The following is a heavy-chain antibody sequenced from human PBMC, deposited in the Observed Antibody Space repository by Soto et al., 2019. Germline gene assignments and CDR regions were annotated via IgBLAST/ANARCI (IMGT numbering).Heavy chain of an antibody. CDR2: VYHSGST. CDR3: ARGGYCISTSCQQILYNWFDP. D-gene: IGHD2-2*01. J-gene: IGHJ5*02. Sequence: SETLSLTCTVSGGSISTYYWSWIRQPPGKGLEWIGYVYHSGSTNYNPSLKSRVTMSLDTSKNQFFLNLSSVNAADTAVYYCARGGYCISTSCQQILYNWFDPWGQGTLVTVSS. V-gene: IGHV4-59*01. CDR1: GGSISTYY.